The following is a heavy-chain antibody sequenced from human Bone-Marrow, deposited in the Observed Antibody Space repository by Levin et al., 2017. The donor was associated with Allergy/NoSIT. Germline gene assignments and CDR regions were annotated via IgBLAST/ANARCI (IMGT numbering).Heavy chain of an antibody. V-gene: IGHV3-30*03. CDR1: GYSFITYG. J-gene: IGHJ6*03. D-gene: IGHD3-10*01. CDR2: ISYDGGNK. Sequence: SGGSLRLSCEASGYSFITYGMHWVRQAPGKGLEWVTMISYDGGNKFYADSVKGRFSISRDNSKNTVYLQMNSLRPEDTAVYYCATGLGDGSGSYYYYYYMDVWGKGTTVTVSS. CDR3: ATGLGDGSGSYYYYYYMDV.